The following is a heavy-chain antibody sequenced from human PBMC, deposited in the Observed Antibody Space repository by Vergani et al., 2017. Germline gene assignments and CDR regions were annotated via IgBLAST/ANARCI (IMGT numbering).Heavy chain of an antibody. Sequence: QVQLVQSGAEVKKPGSSVKVSCKASGGTFSSYAISWVRQAPGQGLEWMGRIIPIFGTANYAQKFQGRVTITADESTSTAYMELSSLRSEDTAVYYSARGLFYYDSSGYYLDAFDIWGQGTMVTVSS. J-gene: IGHJ3*02. CDR3: ARGLFYYDSSGYYLDAFDI. V-gene: IGHV1-69*18. D-gene: IGHD3-22*01. CDR1: GGTFSSYA. CDR2: IIPIFGTA.